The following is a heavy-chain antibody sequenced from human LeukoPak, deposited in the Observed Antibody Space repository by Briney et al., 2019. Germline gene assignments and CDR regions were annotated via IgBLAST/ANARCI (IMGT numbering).Heavy chain of an antibody. CDR2: IKGDGISA. V-gene: IGHV3-74*01. J-gene: IGHJ3*02. CDR3: VRDAAYSAFNM. Sequence: GGSLRLSCAASGFDFSSNWMHWVRHAPGQGLVWVSRIKGDGISANYADSVKGRFTISRDNAKNSLYLQMNSLRDEDTAVYYCVRDAAYSAFNMWGQGTMVTVSS. CDR1: GFDFSSNW. D-gene: IGHD4-11*01.